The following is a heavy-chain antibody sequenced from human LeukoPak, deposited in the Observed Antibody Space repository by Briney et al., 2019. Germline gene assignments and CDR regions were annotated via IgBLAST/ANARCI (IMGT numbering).Heavy chain of an antibody. Sequence: SETLSLTCTVSGGSISGYYWSWIRQPPGKGLEWVGSIYYSGSTHYNPSLKSRVTISVDTSKNQFSLKLSSVTAADTAVYYCGRDSGGTVDYWGQGTLVTVSS. CDR2: IYYSGST. D-gene: IGHD2-15*01. CDR1: GGSISGYY. CDR3: GRDSGGTVDY. J-gene: IGHJ4*02. V-gene: IGHV4-59*01.